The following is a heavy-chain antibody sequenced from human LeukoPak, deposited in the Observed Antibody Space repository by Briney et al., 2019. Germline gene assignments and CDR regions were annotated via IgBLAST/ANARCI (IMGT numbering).Heavy chain of an antibody. CDR3: ARAQCLGYSYGFWAFDI. CDR2: INPNSGGT. Sequence: ASVKVSCKASGYTFTGYYMHWVRQAPGQGLEWMGWINPNSGGTNYAQKFQGRVTMTRDTSISTAYMELSRLRSDDTAVYYCARAQCLGYSYGFWAFDIWGQGTMVTVSS. CDR1: GYTFTGYY. V-gene: IGHV1-2*02. D-gene: IGHD5-18*01. J-gene: IGHJ3*02.